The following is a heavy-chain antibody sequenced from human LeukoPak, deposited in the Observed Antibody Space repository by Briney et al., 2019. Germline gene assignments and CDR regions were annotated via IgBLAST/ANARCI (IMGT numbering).Heavy chain of an antibody. Sequence: SVKVSCKASGYTFTSYGISWVRQAPGQGLEWMGGIIPILGTANYAQKFQGRVTITTDESTSTAYMELSSLRSEDTAVYYCVRADYYGSGYPVINYMDVWGKGTTVTVSS. CDR3: VRADYYGSGYPVINYMDV. V-gene: IGHV1-69*05. CDR2: IIPILGTA. J-gene: IGHJ6*03. D-gene: IGHD3-10*01. CDR1: GYTFTSYG.